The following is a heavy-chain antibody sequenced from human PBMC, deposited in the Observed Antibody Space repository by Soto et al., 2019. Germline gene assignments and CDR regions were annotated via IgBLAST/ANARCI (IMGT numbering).Heavy chain of an antibody. V-gene: IGHV1-8*01. D-gene: IGHD3-10*01. Sequence: ASVKVSCKASGYTFTSYDINWVRQATGQGLEWMGWMNPNSGNTGYAQKFQGRVTMTRNTSISTAYMELSSLRSEDTAVYYCAREKPRELLWFGELRAFDIWGQGTMVTVSS. CDR1: GYTFTSYD. CDR2: MNPNSGNT. J-gene: IGHJ3*02. CDR3: AREKPRELLWFGELRAFDI.